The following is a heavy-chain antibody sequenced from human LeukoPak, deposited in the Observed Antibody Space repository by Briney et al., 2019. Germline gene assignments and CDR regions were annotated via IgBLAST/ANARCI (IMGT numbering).Heavy chain of an antibody. D-gene: IGHD2-21*02. J-gene: IGHJ5*02. CDR3: ARNTTEVVTAKWFDP. Sequence: SEALSLTCAVSGYSISSGDYWGWIRQPPGKGLEWIGSIYHSGSTHYNPSLKSRVTISVDTSKNQFSLKLSSVTAADTAVYYCARNTTEVVTAKWFDPWGQGTLVTVSS. CDR1: GYSISSGDY. CDR2: IYHSGST. V-gene: IGHV4-38-2*01.